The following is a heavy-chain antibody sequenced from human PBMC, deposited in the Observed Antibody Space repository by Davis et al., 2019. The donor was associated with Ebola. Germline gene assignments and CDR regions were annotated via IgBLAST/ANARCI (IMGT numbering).Heavy chain of an antibody. V-gene: IGHV3-64*04. CDR2: VSYNGGSS. D-gene: IGHD3-3*01. J-gene: IGHJ4*02. CDR3: ARWRSGQDY. Sequence: PGGSLRLSCSASGFTFTTYAMHWVRQAPGKGLESVSAVSYNGGSSYYADSVKGRFTISRDNAKNSLYLQMNSLRAEDTAVYYCARWRSGQDYWGQGTLVTVSS. CDR1: GFTFTTYA.